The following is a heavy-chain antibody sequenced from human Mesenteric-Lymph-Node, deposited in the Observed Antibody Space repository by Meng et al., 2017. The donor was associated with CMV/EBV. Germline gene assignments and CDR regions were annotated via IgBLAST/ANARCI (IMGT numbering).Heavy chain of an antibody. CDR2: AANKANSYTT. J-gene: IGHJ3*02. V-gene: IGHV3-72*01. CDR1: GFIFSDHY. D-gene: IGHD1-26*01. Sequence: GESLKISCAGSGFIFSDHYIDWVRQAPRKGLEWVGRAANKANSYTTEYAASVKGRFTFSRDDSENSVYLQMNSLKSEDTAVYYCTRGHSGIHIYAFDIWGQGTTVTVSS. CDR3: TRGHSGIHIYAFDI.